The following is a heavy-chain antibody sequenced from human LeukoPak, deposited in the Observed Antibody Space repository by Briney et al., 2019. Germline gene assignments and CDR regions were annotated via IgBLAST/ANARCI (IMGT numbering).Heavy chain of an antibody. D-gene: IGHD5-12*01. CDR2: IDWNGDNT. J-gene: IGHJ3*02. CDR1: GFTFDDFG. CDR3: ARSIVAIRDAFDI. Sequence: GGSLRLSCAASGFTFDDFGMSWVRQAPGKGLEWVSDIDWNGDNTGYGHSVKGRFTISRDNAKNSLYLQMNSLRAEDTALYYCARSIVAIRDAFDIWGQGTMVTVSS. V-gene: IGHV3-20*04.